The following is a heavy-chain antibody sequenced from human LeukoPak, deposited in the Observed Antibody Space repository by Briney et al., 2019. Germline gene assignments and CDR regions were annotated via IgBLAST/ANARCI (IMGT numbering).Heavy chain of an antibody. V-gene: IGHV4-59*12. CDR3: TRVVNGGHFDS. Sequence: SETLSLTCSVSGASINDYYRTWIRQPPGKGLEWLGYVYHTGTSGYHPSLKSRVAMSLDTSKNQVSLKLSSVTAADTAVYFCTRVVNGGHFDSWGQGTLVTVSS. D-gene: IGHD2-8*01. CDR1: GASINDYY. J-gene: IGHJ4*02. CDR2: VYHTGTS.